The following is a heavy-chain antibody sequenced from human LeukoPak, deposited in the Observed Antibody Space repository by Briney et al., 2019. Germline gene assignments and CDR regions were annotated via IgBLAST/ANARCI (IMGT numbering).Heavy chain of an antibody. Sequence: ASVKVSCKASGYTFTSYGISWVRQAPGQGLEWMGWINPNSGGTNYAQKFQGRVTMTRDTSISTAYMELSRLRSDDTAVYYCARFQSRDGLNFDYWGQGTLVTVSS. D-gene: IGHD2-2*01. CDR3: ARFQSRDGLNFDY. V-gene: IGHV1-2*02. J-gene: IGHJ4*02. CDR1: GYTFTSYG. CDR2: INPNSGGT.